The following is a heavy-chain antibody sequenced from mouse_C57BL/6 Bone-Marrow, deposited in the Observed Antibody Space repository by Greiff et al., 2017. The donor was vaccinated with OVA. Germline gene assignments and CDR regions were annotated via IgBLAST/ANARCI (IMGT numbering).Heavy chain of an antibody. V-gene: IGHV1-78*01. CDR2: IYPRDGST. Sequence: QVQLQQSDAELVKPGASVKISCKVSGYTFTDHTIHWMKQRPEQGLEWIGYIYPRDGSTKNNEEFKGKATLTADKSSTTAYMQLNSLPSADSAVYFCARNAYYGSSYGYYFDYWGQGTTLTVSS. CDR3: ARNAYYGSSYGYYFDY. CDR1: GYTFTDHT. D-gene: IGHD1-1*01. J-gene: IGHJ2*01.